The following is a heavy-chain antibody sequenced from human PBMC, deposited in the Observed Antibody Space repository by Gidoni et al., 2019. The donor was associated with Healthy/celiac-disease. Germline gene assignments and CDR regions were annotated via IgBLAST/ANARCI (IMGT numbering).Heavy chain of an antibody. V-gene: IGHV3-9*01. J-gene: IGHJ4*02. CDR1: GVTLDDYS. Sequence: EVQLVESGGGLVQPGRSLRLSCAASGVTLDDYSMNWVRQAPGKGLEWVSVISWNSGSIGYADSVKGRFTISRDNAKNSLYLQMHSLRAEDTALYYCTKAVGAVYGPPEDWGQGTLVTVSS. CDR2: ISWNSGSI. D-gene: IGHD3-16*01. CDR3: TKAVGAVYGPPED.